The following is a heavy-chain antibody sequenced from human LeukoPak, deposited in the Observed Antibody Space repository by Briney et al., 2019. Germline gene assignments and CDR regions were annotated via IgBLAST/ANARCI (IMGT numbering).Heavy chain of an antibody. J-gene: IGHJ4*02. CDR2: INPNSGGT. CDR3: ARDSRDGYNYVDY. D-gene: IGHD5-24*01. Sequence: ASVKVSCKASGYTFTRYYMHWVRQAAGQRLEWMGWINPNSGGTNYAQKFQGRVTMTRDTSISTAYMELSRLRSDDTAVYYCARDSRDGYNYVDYWGQGTLVTVSS. V-gene: IGHV1-2*02. CDR1: GYTFTRYY.